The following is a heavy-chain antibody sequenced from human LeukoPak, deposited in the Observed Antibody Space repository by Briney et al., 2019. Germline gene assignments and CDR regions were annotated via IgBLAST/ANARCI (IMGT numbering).Heavy chain of an antibody. CDR1: GGTFSRNV. CDR2: IIPIFGTA. D-gene: IGHD2-8*01. J-gene: IGHJ4*02. CDR3: ARKTSDLYAALDH. V-gene: IGHV1-69*05. Sequence: ASVKVSFKASGGTFSRNVISWVRQAPGQGLEWMGRIIPIFGTANYAQKFQGRVTITTDESTSTAYMELNSLRSEDTAIYYCARKTSDLYAALDHWGQGTLVTVSS.